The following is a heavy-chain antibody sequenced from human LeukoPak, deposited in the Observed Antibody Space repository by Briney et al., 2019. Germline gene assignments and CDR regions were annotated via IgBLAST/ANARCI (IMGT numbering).Heavy chain of an antibody. Sequence: HAGGSLRLSCAASGFTFSSYAMSWARQAPGKGLEWVSSISGSGGSTYSADSVKGRFTISRDNSKNTLYLQMNSLRAEDTAVYYYAKEVHRRMIVVVECDYWGQGTLVTVSS. J-gene: IGHJ4*02. V-gene: IGHV3-23*01. D-gene: IGHD3-22*01. CDR2: ISGSGGST. CDR3: AKEVHRRMIVVVECDY. CDR1: GFTFSSYA.